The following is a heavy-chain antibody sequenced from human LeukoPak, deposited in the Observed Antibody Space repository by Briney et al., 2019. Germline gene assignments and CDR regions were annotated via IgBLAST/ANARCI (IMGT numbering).Heavy chain of an antibody. D-gene: IGHD6-19*01. V-gene: IGHV3-74*01. CDR3: AKASSGWSPFDY. Sequence: GGSLRLSCAASGFTFSSYWMHWVRQAPGKGLVWVSRINSDGSSTSYADSVKGRFTISRDNAKNTLYLQMNSLRAEDTAVYYCAKASSGWSPFDYRGQGTLVTVSS. J-gene: IGHJ4*02. CDR2: INSDGSST. CDR1: GFTFSSYW.